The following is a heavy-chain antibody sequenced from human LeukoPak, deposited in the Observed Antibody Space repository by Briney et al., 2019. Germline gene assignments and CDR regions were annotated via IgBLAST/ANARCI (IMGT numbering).Heavy chain of an antibody. CDR1: GGSISSGGYY. J-gene: IGHJ4*02. V-gene: IGHV4-30-2*01. CDR2: IYQSGT. D-gene: IGHD3-16*02. CDR3: ATGGYQAFDY. Sequence: SQTLSLTCTVSGGSISSGGYYWSWIRQPPGKGLEWIGYIYQSGTYCSPSLKSRVTISVDRSKNQFSLKLSSVTAADTAVYYCATGGYQAFDYWGQGTLVTVSP.